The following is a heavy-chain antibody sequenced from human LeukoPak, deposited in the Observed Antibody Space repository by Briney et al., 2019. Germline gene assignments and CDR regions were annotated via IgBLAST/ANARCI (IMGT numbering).Heavy chain of an antibody. CDR3: ARDRVGATTTVDY. Sequence: SETLSLTCTVSGGSISSSSYYWGWIRQPPGKGLEWIGSIYYSGSTYYNPSLKSRVTISVDTSKNQFSLKLSSVTAADTAVYYCARDRVGATTTVDYWGQGTLVTVSS. D-gene: IGHD1-26*01. J-gene: IGHJ4*02. CDR1: GGSISSSSYY. V-gene: IGHV4-39*07. CDR2: IYYSGST.